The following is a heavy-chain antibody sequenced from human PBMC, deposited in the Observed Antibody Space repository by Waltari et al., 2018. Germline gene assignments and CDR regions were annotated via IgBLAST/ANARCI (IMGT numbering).Heavy chain of an antibody. CDR1: GFPFSSYS. V-gene: IGHV3-48*02. Sequence: EVHLVKSGGGLVQPGGSLRLPSAAFGFPFSSYSMNWVRQAPGKGMEWVSYISASVSTTYYADSVKGGFTISRDNAKNSLYLQMSSLRDEDTAVYYCARDLAWAFDYWGQGALVTVSS. D-gene: IGHD7-27*01. CDR3: ARDLAWAFDY. J-gene: IGHJ4*02. CDR2: ISASVSTT.